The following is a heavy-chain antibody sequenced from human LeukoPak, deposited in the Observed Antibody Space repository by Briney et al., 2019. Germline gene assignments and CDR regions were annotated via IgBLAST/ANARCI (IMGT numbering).Heavy chain of an antibody. CDR3: VRVTEN. CDR1: GFTFNNFY. J-gene: IGHJ1*01. V-gene: IGHV3-74*01. CDR2: INGDGSET. Sequence: GGSLRLSCEASGFTFNNFYMHWARQAPGVGLVWVARINGDGSETNYADSVKGRFTISRDNAKKKLYLRMNSLRAEDTAVYYCVRVTENWGQGTLVTVSS.